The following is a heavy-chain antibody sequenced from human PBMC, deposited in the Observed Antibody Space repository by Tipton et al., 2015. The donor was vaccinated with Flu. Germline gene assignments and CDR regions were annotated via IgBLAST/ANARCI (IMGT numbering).Heavy chain of an antibody. J-gene: IGHJ3*02. Sequence: VQLVQSGAEVKKPGESLKISCKGSGYSFTSYWIGWVRQMPGKGLEWMGIIYPGDSDTRYSPSFQGQVTISADKSISTAYLQWSSLKASDTAMYYCARREKDYYDSSGYLAYAFDIWGQGTMVTVSS. D-gene: IGHD3-22*01. CDR3: ARREKDYYDSSGYLAYAFDI. CDR1: GYSFTSYW. CDR2: IYPGDSDT. V-gene: IGHV5-51*01.